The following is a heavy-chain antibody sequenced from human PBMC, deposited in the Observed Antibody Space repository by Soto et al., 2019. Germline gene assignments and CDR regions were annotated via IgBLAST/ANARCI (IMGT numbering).Heavy chain of an antibody. J-gene: IGHJ6*02. Sequence: PSETLSLTCTVSGGSISSGGYYWSWIRQHPGKGLEWIGYIYYSGSTYYNPSLKSRVTISVDTSKNQFSLRLSSVTAADTAVYYCAREREYIYDFWSGYYSGGLDYYGMDVWGQGTTVTVSS. CDR2: IYYSGST. CDR3: AREREYIYDFWSGYYSGGLDYYGMDV. V-gene: IGHV4-31*03. CDR1: GGSISSGGYY. D-gene: IGHD3-3*01.